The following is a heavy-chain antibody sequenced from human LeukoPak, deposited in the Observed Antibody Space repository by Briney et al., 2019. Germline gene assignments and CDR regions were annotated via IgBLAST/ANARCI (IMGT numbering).Heavy chain of an antibody. J-gene: IGHJ4*02. CDR2: IKPNSGGT. Sequence: ASVKVSCKSSGYTFTGYYMRWVRQAPGQGLEWMGWIKPNSGGTNYAQKFQGRVTMTRDTSISTAYMELSRLRSDDTAVYYCARTHDYGDYVLNYWGQGTLVTVPS. V-gene: IGHV1-2*02. D-gene: IGHD4-17*01. CDR3: ARTHDYGDYVLNY. CDR1: GYTFTGYY.